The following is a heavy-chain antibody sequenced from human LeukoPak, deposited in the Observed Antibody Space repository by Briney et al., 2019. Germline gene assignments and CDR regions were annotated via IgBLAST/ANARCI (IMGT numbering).Heavy chain of an antibody. J-gene: IGHJ5*02. CDR1: GYTFTGYY. CDR2: INPNSGGT. D-gene: IGHD2-2*01. V-gene: IGHV1-2*02. CDR3: AREGGSSTSPQGGWFDP. Sequence: ASVKVSCKASGYTFTGYYMHWVRQAPGQGLEWMGWINPNSGGTNYAQKFQGRVTMTRDTSISTAYMELSRLRSDDTAVYYCAREGGSSTSPQGGWFDPWGQGTLVTVSS.